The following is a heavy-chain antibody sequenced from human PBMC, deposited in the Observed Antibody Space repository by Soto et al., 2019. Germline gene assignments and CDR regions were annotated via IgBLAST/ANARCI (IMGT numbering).Heavy chain of an antibody. J-gene: IGHJ6*02. CDR2: ISNSGDTI. V-gene: IGHV3-23*01. CDR1: GFTFSYYT. D-gene: IGHD2-8*01. CDR3: ADTVQAPTHYDYYDMDV. Sequence: EVQLLESGGGLVQPGGSLRLSCVASGFTFSYYTMSWVRQAPGKGLEWVSGISNSGDTIYYADSVKGRFTISRNNFKKTLYLQMHRLRDYDTAVYYSADTVQAPTHYDYYDMDVWGQGTTVTVSS.